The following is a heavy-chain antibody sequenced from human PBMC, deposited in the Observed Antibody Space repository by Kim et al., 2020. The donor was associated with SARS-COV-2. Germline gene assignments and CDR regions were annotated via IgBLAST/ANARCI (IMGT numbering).Heavy chain of an antibody. CDR3: ARRSTNLDF. CDR1: GFIFTSHW. Sequence: GGSLRLSCAASGFIFTSHWMSWVRQPPGKGLEWVATIKEDGSDKYYVDSVKGRFTISRDNAKNSLYLQMNSLRAEDTALYYCARRSTNLDFWGQGTLVTV. V-gene: IGHV3-7*01. D-gene: IGHD1-1*01. J-gene: IGHJ4*02. CDR2: IKEDGSDK.